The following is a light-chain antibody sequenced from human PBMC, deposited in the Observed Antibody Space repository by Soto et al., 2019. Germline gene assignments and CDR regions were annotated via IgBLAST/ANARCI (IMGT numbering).Light chain of an antibody. J-gene: IGKJ4*01. V-gene: IGKV1-5*01. CDR3: QQLYSYPLT. CDR1: QSISSW. CDR2: DAS. Sequence: DIQMTQSPSSLSASAGDRVTITCRASQSISSWLAWYQQMPGKAPKLLIYDASSLESGVPSRFSGSGSGTEFTLTITSLQPEDFAAYYCQQLYSYPLTFGGRTKVDI.